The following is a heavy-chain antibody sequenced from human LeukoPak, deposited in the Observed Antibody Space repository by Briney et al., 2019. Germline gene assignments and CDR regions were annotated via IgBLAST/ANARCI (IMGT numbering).Heavy chain of an antibody. CDR3: ARNGIYQLHWVWFDP. Sequence: GGSPRFSCAASGFTFSSYAMHWVRQAPGKGLEWVAVISYDGSNKYYADSVKGRFTISRDNSKNTLYLQMNSLRAEDTAVYYCARNGIYQLHWVWFDPWGQGTLVTVSS. CDR2: ISYDGSNK. D-gene: IGHD2-2*01. V-gene: IGHV3-30-3*01. CDR1: GFTFSSYA. J-gene: IGHJ5*02.